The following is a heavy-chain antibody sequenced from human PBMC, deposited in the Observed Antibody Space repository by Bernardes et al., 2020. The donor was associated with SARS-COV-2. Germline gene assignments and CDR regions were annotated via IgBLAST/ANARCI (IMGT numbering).Heavy chain of an antibody. CDR2: INPNSGGT. V-gene: IGHV1-2*02. CDR3: ARDPSLSIAAHPDY. CDR1: GYTFTGYY. J-gene: IGHJ4*02. D-gene: IGHD6-6*01. Sequence: ASGKVSCKASGYTFTGYYMHWVRQAPGQGLEWMGWINPNSGGTNYAQKFQGRVTMTRDTSISTAYMELSRLRSDDTAVYYCARDPSLSIAAHPDYWGQGTLVTVSS.